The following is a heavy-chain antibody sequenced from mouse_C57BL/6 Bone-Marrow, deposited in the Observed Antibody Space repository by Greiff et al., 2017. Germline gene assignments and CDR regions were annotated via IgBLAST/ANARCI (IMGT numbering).Heavy chain of an antibody. CDR2: IDPNSGGT. Sequence: QVQLKQPGAELVKPGASVKLSCKASGYTFTSYWMPWVKQRPGRGLEWIGRIDPNSGGTKYNEKFKSKATLTVDKPSSTAYMQLSSLTSEDSAVYYCAREETDYDYDESYFDDWGQGTTLTVSS. D-gene: IGHD2-4*01. J-gene: IGHJ2*01. CDR1: GYTFTSYW. V-gene: IGHV1-72*01. CDR3: AREETDYDYDESYFDD.